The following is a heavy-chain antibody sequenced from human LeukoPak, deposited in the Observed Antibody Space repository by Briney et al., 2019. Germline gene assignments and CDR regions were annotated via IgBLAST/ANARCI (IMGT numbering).Heavy chain of an antibody. CDR3: ARGAYGSGKGYFDY. V-gene: IGHV1-69*13. D-gene: IGHD3-10*01. CDR2: IIPIFGTT. CDR1: GGXFSSYA. Sequence: SVKVSCKASGGXFSSYAISWVRQAPGQGLEWMGGIIPIFGTTNHAQKFQGRVTITADEFMSTAYMELSSLRSEDTAVYYCARGAYGSGKGYFDYWGQGTLVTVSS. J-gene: IGHJ4*02.